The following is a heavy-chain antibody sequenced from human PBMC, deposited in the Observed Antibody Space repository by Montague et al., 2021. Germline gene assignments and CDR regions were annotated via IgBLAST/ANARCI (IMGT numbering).Heavy chain of an antibody. D-gene: IGHD5-18*01. CDR1: GFTFSSFG. Sequence: SLRLSCPASGFTFSSFGMNWVRQAPGKGLEWVSYITSSSSTKDYADSVKGRFTISRDNAKNSLYLQMNSLRDEDTAVYYCARGRGYSQSYWGQGTLVTVSS. CDR2: ITSSSSTK. V-gene: IGHV3-48*02. J-gene: IGHJ4*02. CDR3: ARGRGYSQSY.